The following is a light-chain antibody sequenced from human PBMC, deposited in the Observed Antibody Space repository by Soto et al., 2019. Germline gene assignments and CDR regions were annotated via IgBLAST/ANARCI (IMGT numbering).Light chain of an antibody. Sequence: EIVLTQSPGTLSVSPGERATLSCRASQSVNINLAWYQQKPGQAPYLLIYTASTRATGVPARFSGSGSGTEFTLTISTLQSEDFTVYYCQQYNNWPITFGQGTRLEIK. J-gene: IGKJ5*01. CDR2: TAS. CDR3: QQYNNWPIT. V-gene: IGKV3-15*01. CDR1: QSVNIN.